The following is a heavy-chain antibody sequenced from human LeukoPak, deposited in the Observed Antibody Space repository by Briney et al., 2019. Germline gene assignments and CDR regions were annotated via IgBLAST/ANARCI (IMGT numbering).Heavy chain of an antibody. CDR2: IISSGSTI. D-gene: IGHD6-19*01. V-gene: IGHV3-48*03. CDR3: AREENTSGWYSKFDY. Sequence: GSLRLSCAASGFTFSSHEMNWVRQAPGKGLEWGSYIISSGSTIYYADSVKGRFTISRDNAKNILYLQMSSLRAEDTAIYYCAREENTSGWYSKFDYWAQGTLVTVSS. CDR1: GFTFSSHE. J-gene: IGHJ4*02.